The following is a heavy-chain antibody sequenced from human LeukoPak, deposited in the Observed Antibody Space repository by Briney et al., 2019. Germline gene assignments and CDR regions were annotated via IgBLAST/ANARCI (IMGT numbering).Heavy chain of an antibody. D-gene: IGHD5-18*01. J-gene: IGHJ4*02. Sequence: GGSLRLSCAASGFSFSDYYMSWIRQAPGKGLEWVSYITSSSSTIYYADSVKGRFTISRDNAKNSLYLQMNSLRAEDTAVYYCATYSYGRPFDYWGQGTLVTVSS. CDR2: ITSSSSTI. CDR3: ATYSYGRPFDY. V-gene: IGHV3-11*01. CDR1: GFSFSDYY.